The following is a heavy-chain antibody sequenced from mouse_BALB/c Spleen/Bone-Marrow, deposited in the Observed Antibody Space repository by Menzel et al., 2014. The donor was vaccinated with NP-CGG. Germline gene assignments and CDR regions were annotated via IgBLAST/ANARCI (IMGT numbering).Heavy chain of an antibody. CDR2: IAPGSGST. CDR3: ARGIYYGNYVYAMDY. J-gene: IGHJ4*01. Sequence: DLVKLGASVKLSCKASGYTFTSYWINWIKQRPGQGLEWIGRIAPGSGSTYYNEMFKGKATLTVDTSSSTAYIQLSSLSSEDSAVYFCARGIYYGNYVYAMDYWGQGTSVTVSS. CDR1: GYTFTSYW. D-gene: IGHD2-1*01. V-gene: IGHV1S41*01.